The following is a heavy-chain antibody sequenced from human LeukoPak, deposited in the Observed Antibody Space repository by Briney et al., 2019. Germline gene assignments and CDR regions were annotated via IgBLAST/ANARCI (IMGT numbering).Heavy chain of an antibody. J-gene: IGHJ4*02. D-gene: IGHD5-24*01. CDR3: ARETGYNPNFDY. Sequence: SETLSLTCTVSGGSVSSGSYYWSWIRQPPGKGLEWIGYIYYSGSTNYNPSLKSRVTISVDTSKNQFSLKLSSVTAADTAVYYCARETGYNPNFDYWGQGTLVTVSS. CDR2: IYYSGST. V-gene: IGHV4-61*01. CDR1: GGSVSSGSYY.